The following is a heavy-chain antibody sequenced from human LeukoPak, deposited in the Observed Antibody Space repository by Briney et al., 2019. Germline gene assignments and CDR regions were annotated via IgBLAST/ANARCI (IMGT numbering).Heavy chain of an antibody. J-gene: IGHJ5*02. CDR1: GYTFTSYD. CDR2: MNPNSGNT. V-gene: IGHV1-8*01. D-gene: IGHD6-13*01. Sequence: ASVKVSCKASGYTFTSYDINWVRQATGQGLEWMGWMNPNSGNTGYAPKFQGRVTMTRNTSISTAYMELSSLRSEDTAVYYCARGRQQLVSDWFDPWGQGTLVTVSS. CDR3: ARGRQQLVSDWFDP.